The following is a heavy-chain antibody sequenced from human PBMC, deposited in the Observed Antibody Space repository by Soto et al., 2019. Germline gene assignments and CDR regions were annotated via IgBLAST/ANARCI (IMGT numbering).Heavy chain of an antibody. Sequence: PSETLSLTCSVSGSPISGYYWGWFRLPPGQGLQWVGYIYYTGTTSYHPSLKGRVTVSLDTSKKQFSLKLRSVTAADTAVYFCARLGGYYQAFDQWGQGALVTVSS. D-gene: IGHD3-22*01. CDR1: GSPISGYY. J-gene: IGHJ4*01. CDR3: ARLGGYYQAFDQ. CDR2: IYYTGTT. V-gene: IGHV4-59*08.